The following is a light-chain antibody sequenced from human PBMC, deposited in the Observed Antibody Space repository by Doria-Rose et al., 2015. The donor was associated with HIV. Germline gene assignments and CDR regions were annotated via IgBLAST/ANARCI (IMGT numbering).Light chain of an antibody. CDR1: SSNIGAGYD. J-gene: IGLJ1*01. Sequence: QAVVTQPPSVSGAPGQRVTISCTGSSSNIGAGYDVHWYQQFPGTAPKLLIYGNINRPSGVPDRFSGSKSGTSASLAITGLQPEDEADYYCQSYDSSLSYSGVFGTGTKVTVL. CDR2: GNI. CDR3: QSYDSSLSYSGV. V-gene: IGLV1-40*01.